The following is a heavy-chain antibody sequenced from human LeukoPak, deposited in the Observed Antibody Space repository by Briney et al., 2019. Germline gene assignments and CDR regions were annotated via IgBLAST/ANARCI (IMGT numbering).Heavy chain of an antibody. CDR3: ARGVSLYYDFWSGYRYYFDY. J-gene: IGHJ4*02. V-gene: IGHV3-7*01. CDR2: IKQDGSDK. CDR1: GFTFSSYW. D-gene: IGHD3-3*01. Sequence: GGSLRLSCAASGFTFSSYWMSWVRQAPEKGLGWVANIKQDGSDKYYVDSVKGRFTISRDNAKNSLYLQMNSLRAEDTAVYYCARGVSLYYDFWSGYRYYFDYWGQGTLVTVSS.